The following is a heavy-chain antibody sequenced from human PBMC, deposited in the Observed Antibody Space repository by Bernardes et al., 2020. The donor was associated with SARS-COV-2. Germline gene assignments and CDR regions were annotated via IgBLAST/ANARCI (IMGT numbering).Heavy chain of an antibody. D-gene: IGHD6-19*01. CDR3: ARDRYSSGWYIGNDYYYGMDV. CDR2: ISSNGGNT. CDR1: GFTFSSYA. Sequence: GGSLRLSCAASGFTFSSYAMHWVRQAPGKGLEYVSAISSNGGNTYYANSVKGRFTISRDNSKNTLYLQMGSLRAEDMAVYYCARDRYSSGWYIGNDYYYGMDVGGQGTTVTFSS. J-gene: IGHJ6*02. V-gene: IGHV3-64*01.